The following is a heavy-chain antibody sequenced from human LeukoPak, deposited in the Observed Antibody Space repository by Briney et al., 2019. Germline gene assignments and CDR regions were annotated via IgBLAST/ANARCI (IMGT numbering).Heavy chain of an antibody. J-gene: IGHJ4*02. Sequence: SETLSLTCTVSGGSISTSDYYWGWIRQPPGKGPEWIGSIYYSGTIYYNPSLKSRLAISIDTSENQFSLRLSSVTAADTAVYYCARPHCSSTSCYWLFWGQGTLVTVSS. D-gene: IGHD2-2*01. V-gene: IGHV4-39*01. CDR3: ARPHCSSTSCYWLF. CDR1: GGSISTSDYY. CDR2: IYYSGTI.